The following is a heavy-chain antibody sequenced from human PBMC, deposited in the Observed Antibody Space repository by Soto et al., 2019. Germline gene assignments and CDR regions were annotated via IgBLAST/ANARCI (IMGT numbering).Heavy chain of an antibody. Sequence: EMQLAQSGAEVKKPGEPLNISCQGSGYSFPNYWIGWVRQRPGKGLEWMGIIYPGDSDARYIPSLQGQVTFSVDKSISTDCLHWSSLRASDTAMYYCAKGFTMEYFDLWGQGTLVTVSS. CDR3: AKGFTMEYFDL. CDR2: IYPGDSDA. J-gene: IGHJ4*02. CDR1: GYSFPNYW. V-gene: IGHV5-51*01. D-gene: IGHD1-1*01.